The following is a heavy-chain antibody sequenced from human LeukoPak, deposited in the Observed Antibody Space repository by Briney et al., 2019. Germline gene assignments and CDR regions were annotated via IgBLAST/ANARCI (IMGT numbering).Heavy chain of an antibody. Sequence: GGSLRLSCAASGFTFSSYAMNWVRQAPGKGLEWVSFISGSGDSTYYADSVKGRFTISRDSSKNTLYLQMNSLRAEDTAVYYCAKSRGESRGASNYWGQGTLVTVSS. V-gene: IGHV3-23*01. CDR1: GFTFSSYA. CDR3: AKSRGESRGASNY. CDR2: ISGSGDST. J-gene: IGHJ4*02. D-gene: IGHD1-26*01.